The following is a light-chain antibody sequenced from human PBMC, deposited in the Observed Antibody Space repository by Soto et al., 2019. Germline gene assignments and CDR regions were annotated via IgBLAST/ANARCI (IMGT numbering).Light chain of an antibody. CDR1: QSVSSN. CDR3: QQYNNWPPVT. V-gene: IGKV3-15*01. CDR2: GAS. Sequence: EIVMKQSPATLAVSPGERATLSCRASQSVSSNLAWYQQKPGQAPRLLIYGASTRATGIPARFSGSGSGTEFTLTISSLQSEDFAVYYCQQYNNWPPVTFGQGTKVDIK. J-gene: IGKJ1*01.